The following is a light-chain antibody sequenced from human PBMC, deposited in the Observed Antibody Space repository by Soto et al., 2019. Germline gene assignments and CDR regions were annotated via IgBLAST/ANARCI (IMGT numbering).Light chain of an antibody. Sequence: DIQMTQSPSTLSASVGDRVTITCRASQTLRTWLAWYQQKPGKAPKLLIYDVSILQSGVPSRFSGSGSGTEFTLTISSLQPDDFPTYYCQQYNGYPLPFGGGTKVEFK. J-gene: IGKJ4*01. V-gene: IGKV1-5*01. CDR1: QTLRTW. CDR3: QQYNGYPLP. CDR2: DVS.